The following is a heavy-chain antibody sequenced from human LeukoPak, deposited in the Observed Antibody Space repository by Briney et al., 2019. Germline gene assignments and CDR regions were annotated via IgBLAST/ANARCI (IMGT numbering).Heavy chain of an antibody. D-gene: IGHD6-19*01. CDR3: ARWQQWLVPTQGMDV. J-gene: IGHJ6*04. CDR2: IYYSGST. V-gene: IGHV4-59*01. CDR1: GGSISSYY. Sequence: SEALSLTRTVSGGSISSYYWSWIRQPPGKGLEWIGYIYYSGSTNYNPSLKSRVTISVDTSKNQFSLKLSSVTAADTAVYYCARWQQWLVPTQGMDVWGKGTTVTVSS.